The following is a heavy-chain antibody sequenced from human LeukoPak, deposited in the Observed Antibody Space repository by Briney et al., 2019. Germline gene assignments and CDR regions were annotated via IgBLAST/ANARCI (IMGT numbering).Heavy chain of an antibody. D-gene: IGHD2-15*01. J-gene: IGHJ4*02. CDR3: ARRPASVVVAATPDYYFDY. CDR2: INHEGTT. CDR1: SGSFSGFY. V-gene: IGHV4-34*01. Sequence: SETLSLTCAVYSGSFSGFYWSWVRQSPEKGLEWIGEINHEGTTNHNPSLKSRVTISVDTSKNQFSLKLNSVTAADTAVYYCARRPASVVVAATPDYYFDYWGQGTLVTVSS.